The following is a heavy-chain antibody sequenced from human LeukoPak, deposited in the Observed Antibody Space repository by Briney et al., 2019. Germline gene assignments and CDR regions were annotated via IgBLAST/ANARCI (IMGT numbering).Heavy chain of an antibody. Sequence: PGGSLRLSCAASGFTFSSYGMHWVRQAPGKGLEWVSSISSSSSSIYYADSVKSRFTVSRDNAKNSLYLQMNSLGAEDTAVYYCARGRYNSGWSGWFDPWGQGTLVTVSS. CDR3: ARGRYNSGWSGWFDP. CDR2: ISSSSSSI. V-gene: IGHV3-21*01. D-gene: IGHD6-19*01. J-gene: IGHJ5*02. CDR1: GFTFSSYG.